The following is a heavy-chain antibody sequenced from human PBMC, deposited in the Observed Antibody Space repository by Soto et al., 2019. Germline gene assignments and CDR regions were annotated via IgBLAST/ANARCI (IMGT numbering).Heavy chain of an antibody. V-gene: IGHV3-23*01. CDR2: FSGGSGTT. J-gene: IGHJ4*02. CDR3: AKWNGYADY. D-gene: IGHD1-1*01. CDR1: GFSLSTYG. Sequence: GGSLRLSCSASGFSLSTYGVTWVRQAPGKGLEWVSGFSGGSGTTHYADSVKGRFSITRDDSKNTAHLQMNSLRVEDTAIYYCAKWNGYADYWGQGTLVTVSS.